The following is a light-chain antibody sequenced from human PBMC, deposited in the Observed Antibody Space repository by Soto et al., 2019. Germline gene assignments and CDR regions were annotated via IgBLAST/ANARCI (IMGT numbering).Light chain of an antibody. CDR2: AAS. Sequence: DIQMTQSPSSLSVSVGDRVTITCRAGQDISYYLAWYQQKPGKVPKLLIYAASILQSGVPSRFSGSGSGTHFTLTISSLQPEDVATYYCQKYNSVPLTFGGGTKVEIK. CDR3: QKYNSVPLT. J-gene: IGKJ4*01. CDR1: QDISYY. V-gene: IGKV1-27*01.